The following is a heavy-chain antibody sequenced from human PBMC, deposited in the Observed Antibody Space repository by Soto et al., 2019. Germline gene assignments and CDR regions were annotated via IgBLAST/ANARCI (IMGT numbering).Heavy chain of an antibody. CDR1: GYTFTAYT. D-gene: IGHD2-15*01. J-gene: IGHJ6*02. CDR3: ARFRGGAYGMDV. Sequence: ASVKVSCKASGYTFTAYTMHWVRQAPGQRLEWMGWLNNGNGNTKYSQKFQDRVTITRDTSANTAYMELTNLRSEDTAVYYCARFRGGAYGMDVWGQGTTVTVSS. CDR2: LNNGNGNT. V-gene: IGHV1-3*04.